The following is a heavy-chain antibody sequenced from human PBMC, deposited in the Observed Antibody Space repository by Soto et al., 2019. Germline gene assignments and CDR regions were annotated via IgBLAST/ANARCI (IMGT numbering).Heavy chain of an antibody. CDR2: ISGYNGNT. CDR1: GYTFTNYG. J-gene: IGHJ6*02. CDR3: ARDREYYYDSSGNYYYHYGMDV. V-gene: IGHV1-18*04. D-gene: IGHD3-22*01. Sequence: QVQLVESGAEVKKPGASVKVSCKASGYTFTNYGISWVRQAPGQGLEWMGWISGYNGNTKYAQKFQGRVTMTTDTPTNTAYMDLRSQRSDYTAVYYCARDREYYYDSSGNYYYHYGMDVWGQGTTVTVS.